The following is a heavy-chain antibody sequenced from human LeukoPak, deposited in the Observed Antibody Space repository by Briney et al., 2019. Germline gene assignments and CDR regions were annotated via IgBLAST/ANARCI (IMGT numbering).Heavy chain of an antibody. J-gene: IGHJ4*02. D-gene: IGHD6-13*01. CDR2: IRYDGSNK. CDR3: ARGLGGYTSSQAY. CDR1: GFTFSSYG. V-gene: IGHV3-30*02. Sequence: GGSLRLSCAASGFTFSSYGMHWVRQAPGKGLEWVAFIRYDGSNKHYADSVKGRFTISRDNAKNTLYLQMNSLRAEDTAVYYCARGLGGYTSSQAYWGQGTLVTVSS.